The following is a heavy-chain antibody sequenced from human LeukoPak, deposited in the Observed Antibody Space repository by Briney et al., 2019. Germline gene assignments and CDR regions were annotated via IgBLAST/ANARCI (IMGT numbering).Heavy chain of an antibody. CDR1: GFTFSNYY. J-gene: IGHJ4*02. CDR3: ARDVREYCSSSGCPPYYSDY. CDR2: IRQDGSDK. Sequence: GGSLRLSCAASGFTFSNYYMSWVRQAPGKGLEWVANIRQDGSDKYYVDSVKGRFTISRDNARNSLSLQMNSLRVEDTAVYYCARDVREYCSSSGCPPYYSDYWGQGTLVTVSS. D-gene: IGHD2-2*01. V-gene: IGHV3-7*01.